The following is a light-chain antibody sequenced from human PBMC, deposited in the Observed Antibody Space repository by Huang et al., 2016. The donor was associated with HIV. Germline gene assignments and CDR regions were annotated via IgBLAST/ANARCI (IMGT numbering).Light chain of an antibody. CDR1: QGVRGD. Sequence: AVQMTQSPSSASAEVGDKITLPCRARQGVRGDVGWYQQKPGKAPKLLIYGTSTLQSGVPSRFSGSGSGTHYTLSINSLQPEDFATYYCLQAATYPWTFGQGTKVEIK. CDR3: LQAATYPWT. V-gene: IGKV1-6*01. CDR2: GTS. J-gene: IGKJ1*01.